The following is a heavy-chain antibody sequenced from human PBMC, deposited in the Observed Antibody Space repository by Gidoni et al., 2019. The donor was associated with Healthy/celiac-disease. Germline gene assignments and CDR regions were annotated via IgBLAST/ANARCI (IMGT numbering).Heavy chain of an antibody. CDR1: GGSFSGYY. CDR2: INHSGST. D-gene: IGHD6-19*01. J-gene: IGHJ4*02. Sequence: QVQLQQWGADLLKPSETLSLTCAVYGGSFSGYYWSWIRQPPGKGLEWIGEINHSGSTNYNPSLKSRVTISVDTSKNQFSLKLSSVTAADTAVYYCARVKQWLVSPRYYFDYWGQGTLVTVSS. V-gene: IGHV4-34*01. CDR3: ARVKQWLVSPRYYFDY.